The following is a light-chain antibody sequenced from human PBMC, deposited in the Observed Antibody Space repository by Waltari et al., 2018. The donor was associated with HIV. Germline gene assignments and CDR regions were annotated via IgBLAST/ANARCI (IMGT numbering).Light chain of an antibody. CDR2: GVN. J-gene: IGLJ2*01. CDR3: SSYTNSDILL. CDR1: NPDIGLYHL. V-gene: IGLV2-14*01. Sequence: QSALTQPASVSGSPGQSITISCTGANPDIGLYHLVSWYRQHPDKAPQLVIYGVNTRPSGVSDRFSGSKSGNTASLTISSLQAEDEADYYCSSYTNSDILLFGGGTKLTVL.